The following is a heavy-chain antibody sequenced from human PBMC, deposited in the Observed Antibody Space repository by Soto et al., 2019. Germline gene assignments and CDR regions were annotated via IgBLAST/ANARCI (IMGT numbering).Heavy chain of an antibody. J-gene: IGHJ4*02. D-gene: IGHD2-2*03. CDR1: GGSISSGGYS. CDR2: IYHSGST. CDR3: ARLAIVFDY. Sequence: GPGPGNTSETLSLTCAVSGGSISSGGYSWSWIRQPPGKGLEWIGYIYHSGSTYYNPSLKSRVSISVDRSKNQFSLNLSSVTVADSAVYYCARLAIVFDYWGQGTLVTVSS. V-gene: IGHV4-30-2*01.